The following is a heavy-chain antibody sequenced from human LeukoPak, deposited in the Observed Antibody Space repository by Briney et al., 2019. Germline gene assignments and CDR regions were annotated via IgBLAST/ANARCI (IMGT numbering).Heavy chain of an antibody. V-gene: IGHV3-7*01. CDR2: IKQDESEK. Sequence: SGGSLRLSCAASGFTFSSYWMSWVRQAPGKGLEWVANIKQDESEKYYVDSVKGRFTISRDNAKNSLYLQMNSLRAEDTAVYYCARRALYDFWSGYQYYYYYMDVWGKGTAVTVSS. CDR1: GFTFSSYW. J-gene: IGHJ6*03. D-gene: IGHD3-3*01. CDR3: ARRALYDFWSGYQYYYYYMDV.